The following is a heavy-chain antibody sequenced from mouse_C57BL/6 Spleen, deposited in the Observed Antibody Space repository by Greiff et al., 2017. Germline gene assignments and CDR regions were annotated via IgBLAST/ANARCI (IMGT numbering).Heavy chain of an antibody. CDR1: GYTFTSYW. J-gene: IGHJ4*01. CDR3: ARRGGIAMDY. Sequence: QVQLQQPGAELVMPGASVKLSCKASGYTFTSYWMHWVKQRPGQGLEWIGEIDPSDSYTNYNQKFKGKATLTVDTSSSTAYMQLSSLTSEDSAVYYCARRGGIAMDYWGQGTSVTVSS. D-gene: IGHD1-1*02. V-gene: IGHV1-69*01. CDR2: IDPSDSYT.